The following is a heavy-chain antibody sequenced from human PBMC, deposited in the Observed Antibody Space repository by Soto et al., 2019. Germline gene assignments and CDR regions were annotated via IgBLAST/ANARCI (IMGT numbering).Heavy chain of an antibody. CDR1: GGSISSGGSY. V-gene: IGHV4-31*03. D-gene: IGHD3-22*01. J-gene: IGHJ6*02. Sequence: LSLTCPVSGGSISSGGSYWSWIRQHPGKGLEWIGYIYYSGSTYYNPSLKSRVTISVDTSKNQFSLKLSSVTAADTAVYYCARDQSYYDSSGYGMDVWGQGTTVTVSS. CDR2: IYYSGST. CDR3: ARDQSYYDSSGYGMDV.